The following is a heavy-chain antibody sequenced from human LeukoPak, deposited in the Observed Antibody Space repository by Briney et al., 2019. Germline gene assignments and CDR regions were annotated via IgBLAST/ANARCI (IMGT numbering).Heavy chain of an antibody. D-gene: IGHD3-10*01. Sequence: GGSLRLSCAVSGFTVSNNFMNWVREAPGKGLEWVSVTHSDGTTYFADSVQGGFTISRDNSKNTLYLQMNSLRDEDTAVYYCARPSSLDGSGRYYIDYWGQGTLVTVSS. V-gene: IGHV3-66*01. CDR1: GFTVSNNF. CDR2: THSDGTT. J-gene: IGHJ4*02. CDR3: ARPSSLDGSGRYYIDY.